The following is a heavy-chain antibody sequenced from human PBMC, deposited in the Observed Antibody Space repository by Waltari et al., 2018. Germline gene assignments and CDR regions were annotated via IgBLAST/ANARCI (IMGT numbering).Heavy chain of an antibody. CDR3: ARDLGSDYGNRDY. Sequence: VPLVQSGAAVKKPGASLKVSCKAAGYTFTDYHIQWVRRAPGKGLEWMGRINPNSGDTNYAQKFQGRVTLTRDTSINTAYMELSSLKSDDTAVYYCARDLGSDYGNRDYWGQGTLVTVPS. V-gene: IGHV1-2*06. CDR2: INPNSGDT. J-gene: IGHJ4*02. CDR1: GYTFTDYH. D-gene: IGHD4-17*01.